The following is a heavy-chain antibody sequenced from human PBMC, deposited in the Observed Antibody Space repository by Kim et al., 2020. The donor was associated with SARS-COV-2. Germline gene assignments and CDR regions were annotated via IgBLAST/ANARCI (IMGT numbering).Heavy chain of an antibody. V-gene: IGHV3-30*04. CDR2: ISYDGSNK. CDR1: GFTFSSYA. CDR3: ARAQKGDVLLWFGELYDDAFDI. J-gene: IGHJ3*02. D-gene: IGHD3-10*01. Sequence: GGSLRLFCAASGFTFSSYAMHWVRQAPGKGLEWVAVISYDGSNKYYADSVKGRFIISRDNSKNTLYLQMNSLRAEDTAVYYCARAQKGDVLLWFGELYDDAFDIWGQGTMVTVSS.